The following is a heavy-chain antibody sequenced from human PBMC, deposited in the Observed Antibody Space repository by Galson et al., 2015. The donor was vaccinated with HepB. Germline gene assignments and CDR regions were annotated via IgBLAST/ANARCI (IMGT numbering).Heavy chain of an antibody. V-gene: IGHV3-48*01. D-gene: IGHD6-13*01. CDR2: ISSSSSTI. CDR3: AVLYSSSWDDAFDI. Sequence: SLRLSCAASGFTFSSYSMNWVRQAPGKGLEWVSYISSSSSTIYYADSVKGRFTISRDNAKNSLYLQMNSLRAEDTAVYYCAVLYSSSWDDAFDIWGQGTMVTVSS. CDR1: GFTFSSYS. J-gene: IGHJ3*02.